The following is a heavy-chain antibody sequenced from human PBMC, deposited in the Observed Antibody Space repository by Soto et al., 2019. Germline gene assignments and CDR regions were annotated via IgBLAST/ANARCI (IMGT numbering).Heavy chain of an antibody. Sequence: GGSLRLSCAASGFTFSSYSMNWVRQAPGKGLEWVSSISSISSYIYYADSVKGRFTISRDNAKNLLYLQMNSLRAEDTAVYYCAANYYGDYEEGPPDPWGQGTLVTVSS. V-gene: IGHV3-21*01. CDR1: GFTFSSYS. J-gene: IGHJ5*02. CDR2: ISSISSYI. D-gene: IGHD4-17*01. CDR3: AANYYGDYEEGPPDP.